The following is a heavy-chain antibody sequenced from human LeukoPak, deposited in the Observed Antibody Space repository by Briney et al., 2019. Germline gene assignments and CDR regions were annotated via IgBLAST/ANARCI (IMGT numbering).Heavy chain of an antibody. CDR2: ISAYNGNT. V-gene: IGHV1-18*01. Sequence: ASVKVSCKASGYTFTSYGISWVRQAPGQGLEWMGWISAYNGNTNYAQKLQGRVTMTTDTSTSTAYMELRSLRSDDTAVYYCARVTPQHTIVPTPRGWFDPWGQGTLVTVSS. J-gene: IGHJ5*02. CDR1: GYTFTSYG. CDR3: ARVTPQHTIVPTPRGWFDP. D-gene: IGHD1-26*01.